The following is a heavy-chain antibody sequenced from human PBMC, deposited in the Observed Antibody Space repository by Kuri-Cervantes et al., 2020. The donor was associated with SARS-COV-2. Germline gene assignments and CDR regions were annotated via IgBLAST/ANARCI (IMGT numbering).Heavy chain of an antibody. CDR2: ISSSSSYI. D-gene: IGHD1-1*01. CDR1: GFTFSSYG. V-gene: IGHV3-21*06. Sequence: LSLTCAASGFTFSSYGMHWVRQAPGEGLEWLASISSSSSYIYYADSVKGRFTISRDNAKNSLYLQMNSLRAEDTAVYYCARDRNWNWFDPWGQGTLVTVSS. J-gene: IGHJ5*02. CDR3: ARDRNWNWFDP.